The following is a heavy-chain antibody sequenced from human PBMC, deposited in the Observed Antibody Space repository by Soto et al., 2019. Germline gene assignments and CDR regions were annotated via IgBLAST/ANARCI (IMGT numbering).Heavy chain of an antibody. D-gene: IGHD5-18*01. CDR2: IYSGGSA. CDR3: ARHGYSYGGGYFDY. J-gene: IGHJ4*02. V-gene: IGHV3-66*04. CDR1: GFTVSSNY. Sequence: EVQLVESGGGLVQPGGSLRLSCAASGFTVSSNYMSWVRQAPGKGLEWVSVIYSGGSAYYADSVKGRFTISRDNSKNTLYLQMNSLRAEATAGYYFARHGYSYGGGYFDYWGQGTVVTVSS.